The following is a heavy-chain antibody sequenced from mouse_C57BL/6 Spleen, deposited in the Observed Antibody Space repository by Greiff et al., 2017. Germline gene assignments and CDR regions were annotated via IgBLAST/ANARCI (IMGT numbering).Heavy chain of an antibody. D-gene: IGHD2-1*01. Sequence: DVKLQESGPELVKPGASVKMSCKASGYTFTDYNMHWVKQSHGKSLEWIGYINPNNGGTSYNQKFKGKATLTVNKSSSTAYMELRSLTSEDSAVYYCARSYGNPYYAMDYWGQGTSVTVSS. CDR2: INPNNGGT. V-gene: IGHV1-22*01. J-gene: IGHJ4*01. CDR3: ARSYGNPYYAMDY. CDR1: GYTFTDYN.